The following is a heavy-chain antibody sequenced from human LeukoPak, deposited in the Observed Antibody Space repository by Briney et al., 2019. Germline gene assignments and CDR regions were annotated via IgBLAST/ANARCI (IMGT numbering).Heavy chain of an antibody. CDR3: ARESHYYYPSGSYSTFDY. CDR1: GGSISNYY. CDR2: MYTSGST. J-gene: IGHJ4*02. Sequence: PSETLSLTCTVSGGSISNYYWSWIRQPAGKGLEWIGRMYTSGSTNYNPSLKSRVTMSIDTSKNQFSLKLSSVTAADTAVYYCARESHYYYPSGSYSTFDYWGQGTLVTVSS. V-gene: IGHV4-4*07. D-gene: IGHD3-10*01.